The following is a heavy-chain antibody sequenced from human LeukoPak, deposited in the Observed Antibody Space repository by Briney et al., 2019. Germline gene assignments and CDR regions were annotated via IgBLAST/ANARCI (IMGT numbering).Heavy chain of an antibody. CDR1: GGSISTYW. CDR2: IFYSGCT. D-gene: IGHD3-22*01. V-gene: IGHV4-59*01. Sequence: SETLSLTCSVSGGSISTYWWSWIRQSPGKGLEWIWNIFYSGCTNYNPSLKSRVTISVDTSKKQFSLKLTSVTAADTAVYYCARYDSSGFYQYYFDYWGLGTLVTVSS. J-gene: IGHJ4*02. CDR3: ARYDSSGFYQYYFDY.